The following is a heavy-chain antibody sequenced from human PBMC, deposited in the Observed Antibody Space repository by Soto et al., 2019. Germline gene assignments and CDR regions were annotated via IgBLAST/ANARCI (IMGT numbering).Heavy chain of an antibody. Sequence: QVQLVQSGAEVKKPGSSVKVSCRATRGTFSSYAFYWVRQAPGQGLEWMGGILPLFGTPNYAQQFQGRITITADESTSTAYMELSSLTSEDTAVYYCATTPKSSSFLDYWGQGTLVSVSS. CDR2: ILPLFGTP. D-gene: IGHD6-6*01. J-gene: IGHJ4*02. V-gene: IGHV1-69*01. CDR1: RGTFSSYA. CDR3: ATTPKSSSFLDY.